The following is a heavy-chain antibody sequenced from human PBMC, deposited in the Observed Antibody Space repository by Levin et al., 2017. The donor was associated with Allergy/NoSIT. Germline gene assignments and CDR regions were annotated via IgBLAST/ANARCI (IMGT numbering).Heavy chain of an antibody. Sequence: GESLKISCKGSGYSFSNYWIYWVRQMPGKGLEWMGRLDPSDSYTNYRPSFEGHVTMSGDKSISTAYLQWSSLKASDTAIYYCARRKGDSSGRFYGNDAFDVWGQGTTVTFSS. J-gene: IGHJ3*01. CDR2: LDPSDSYT. D-gene: IGHD3-22*01. V-gene: IGHV5-10-1*01. CDR3: ARRKGDSSGRFYGNDAFDV. CDR1: GYSFSNYW.